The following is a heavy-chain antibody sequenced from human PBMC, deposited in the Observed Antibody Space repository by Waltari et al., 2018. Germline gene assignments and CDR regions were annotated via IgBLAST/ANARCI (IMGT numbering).Heavy chain of an antibody. Sequence: EVQLLESGGGLVQPGGSLRLSCATSGFPFSSCAMNWVRQAPGKGLQWVSGISGAGGGTFYADSGKGRFTISRDNSKNTLYLQMNNLRAEDTALYYCAADLGSGGYYLVHFDYWGQGTLVTVSS. D-gene: IGHD3-22*01. CDR1: GFPFSSCA. V-gene: IGHV3-23*01. J-gene: IGHJ4*02. CDR2: ISGAGGGT. CDR3: AADLGSGGYYLVHFDY.